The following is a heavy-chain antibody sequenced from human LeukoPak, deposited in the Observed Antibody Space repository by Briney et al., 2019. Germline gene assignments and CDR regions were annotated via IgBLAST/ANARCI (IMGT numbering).Heavy chain of an antibody. D-gene: IGHD3-16*01. J-gene: IGHJ3*02. Sequence: ASVKVSCKTSGYIFTGYYMHWVRQAPGQGLEWMGWITPNNGGTNYAQNLQGRVTITTDTSMSTAYMELTGLRSDDTAIYYCARLINGGRAFDIWGQGTVVTVSS. CDR1: GYIFTGYY. CDR3: ARLINGGRAFDI. V-gene: IGHV1-2*02. CDR2: ITPNNGGT.